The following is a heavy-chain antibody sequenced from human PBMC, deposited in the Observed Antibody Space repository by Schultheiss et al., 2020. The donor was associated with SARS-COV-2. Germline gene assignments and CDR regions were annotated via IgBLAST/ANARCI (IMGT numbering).Heavy chain of an antibody. Sequence: GGSLRLSCAASGFTFSSYAMHWVRQAPGKGLEWVAVISYDGSNKYYADSVKGRFTISRDNSKNTLYLQMNSLRAEDTAVYYCAKDLDCHIVVVTNMDVWGQGTTVTVSS. CDR3: AKDLDCHIVVVTNMDV. CDR2: ISYDGSNK. J-gene: IGHJ6*02. D-gene: IGHD2-21*02. V-gene: IGHV3-30*04. CDR1: GFTFSSYA.